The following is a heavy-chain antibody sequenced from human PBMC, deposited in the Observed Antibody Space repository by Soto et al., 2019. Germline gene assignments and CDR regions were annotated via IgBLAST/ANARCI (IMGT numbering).Heavy chain of an antibody. CDR2: ISSDGSNK. CDR3: VKEQRVVRATRGDFDY. Sequence: QVHLVESGGGVVQPGRSLRLSCAASGFSFSSHGMHWVRQAPGKGLEWVAVISSDGSNKYYADSVKGRFTFARDKSKNTLHRQMNSLRPEDMAVYFCVKEQRVVRATRGDFDYWGQGTLVTVSS. D-gene: IGHD2-15*01. V-gene: IGHV3-30*18. CDR1: GFSFSSHG. J-gene: IGHJ4*02.